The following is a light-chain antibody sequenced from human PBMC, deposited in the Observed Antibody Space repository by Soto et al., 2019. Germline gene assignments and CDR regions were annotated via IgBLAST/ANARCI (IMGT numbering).Light chain of an antibody. CDR3: QQRSNWPPIT. Sequence: EIVLTQSPATLSLSPGERATLSCRASQSVNSFLAWYQHKPGQAPRLLISDASNRATGIPARFSGSGSGTDFTLTISSLEPEDFAVYYCQQRSNWPPITFGQGTRLEMK. V-gene: IGKV3-11*01. J-gene: IGKJ5*01. CDR2: DAS. CDR1: QSVNSF.